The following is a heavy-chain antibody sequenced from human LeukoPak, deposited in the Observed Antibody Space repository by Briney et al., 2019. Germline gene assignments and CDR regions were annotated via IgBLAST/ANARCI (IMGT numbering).Heavy chain of an antibody. V-gene: IGHV4-59*08. CDR3: AIQPKWVGAPFDP. CDR1: GGSISSYY. D-gene: IGHD1-26*01. CDR2: IYYSGST. J-gene: IGHJ5*02. Sequence: SETRSLTCTVSGGSISSYYWSWIRQPPGKGLEWIGYIYYSGSTNFNPSLKSRVTISVDTSKNQFSLKLSSVTAADTAVYYCAIQPKWVGAPFDPWGQGTLVTVSS.